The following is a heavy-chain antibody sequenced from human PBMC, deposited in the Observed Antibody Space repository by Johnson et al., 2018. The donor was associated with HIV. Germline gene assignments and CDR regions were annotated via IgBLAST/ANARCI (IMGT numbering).Heavy chain of an antibody. D-gene: IGHD3-22*01. CDR2: IKQDGTEK. V-gene: IGHV3-7*01. CDR3: AKGQSSGYPKDAFDI. J-gene: IGHJ3*02. CDR1: GFTFSSHW. Sequence: LVESGGGVVQPGRSLRLSCAASGFTFSSHWMSWVRQAPGKGLEWVANIKQDGTEKYYVDSVKGRFTISRDNAKNLLFLQMNSLRTEDTAMYYCAKGQSSGYPKDAFDIWGRGTIVIVSS.